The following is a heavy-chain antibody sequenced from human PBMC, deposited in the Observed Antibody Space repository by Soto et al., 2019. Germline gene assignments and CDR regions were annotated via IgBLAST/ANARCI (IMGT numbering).Heavy chain of an antibody. V-gene: IGHV4-39*01. J-gene: IGHJ3*02. CDR2: IYYSGST. CDR1: GGSISSSSYY. CDR3: ARRRYYYGSGRGAFDI. Sequence: QLQLQESGPGLVKPSETLSLTCTVSGGSISSSSYYWGWIRQPPGKGLEWFGGIYYSGSTYYNPSLKSRVTISVDTSKNQFSLKLSSVTAADTAVYYCARRRYYYGSGRGAFDIWGQGTMVTVSS. D-gene: IGHD3-10*01.